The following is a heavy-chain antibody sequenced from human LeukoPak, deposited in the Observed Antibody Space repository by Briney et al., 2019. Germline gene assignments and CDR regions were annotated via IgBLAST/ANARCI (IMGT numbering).Heavy chain of an antibody. Sequence: LTGGSLRLSCAASGFTFSSYAMSWVRQAPGKGLEWVSAISDSGGSTNYADSVQGRFTISRDNAKNSLYLQMNSLRAEDTAVYYCARALYFDYWGQGTLVTVSS. CDR3: ARALYFDY. J-gene: IGHJ4*02. CDR1: GFTFSSYA. V-gene: IGHV3-23*01. CDR2: ISDSGGST.